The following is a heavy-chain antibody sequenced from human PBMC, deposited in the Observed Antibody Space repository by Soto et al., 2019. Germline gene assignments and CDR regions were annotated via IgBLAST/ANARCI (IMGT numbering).Heavy chain of an antibody. D-gene: IGHD1-1*01. V-gene: IGHV4-34*02. Sequence: QVQLQQWGAGLLKPSETLSLSCAVYGASFSGYYWNWIRQSPGKGLEWIGEINQSGSTNYSPSLKPRVTVSVDTSKKQISLRLSSVTAADTAVYYCARRFSGTGRYFDYWGQGTLVTVSS. CDR2: INQSGST. CDR3: ARRFSGTGRYFDY. J-gene: IGHJ4*02. CDR1: GASFSGYY.